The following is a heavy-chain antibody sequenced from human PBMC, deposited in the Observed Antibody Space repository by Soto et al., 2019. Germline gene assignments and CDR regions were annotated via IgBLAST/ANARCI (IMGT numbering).Heavy chain of an antibody. Sequence: QVQLLQSGAEVKKPGASVNSSCKASGYTFTANYRHWGRQAPGQGLEGMGWINPKSGGTMYPQKFQGRVTMTWDTSISTAYMALTRLRSDDTAVYYCARDLAKGGGSAGFDYWGQGTLVTVSS. CDR1: GYTFTANY. J-gene: IGHJ4*02. D-gene: IGHD1-26*01. V-gene: IGHV1-2*02. CDR3: ARDLAKGGGSAGFDY. CDR2: INPKSGGT.